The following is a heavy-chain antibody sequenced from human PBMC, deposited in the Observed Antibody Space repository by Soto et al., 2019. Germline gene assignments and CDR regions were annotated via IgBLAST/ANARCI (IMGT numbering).Heavy chain of an antibody. CDR1: GYTFTSYG. V-gene: IGHV1-18*01. D-gene: IGHD6-13*01. CDR3: ARDMAPYSSSWPPEYYFDY. Sequence: GASVKVSCKASGYTFTSYGISWVRQAPGQGLGWMGWISAYNGNTNYAQKLQGRVTMTTDTSTSTAYMELRSLRSDDTAVYYCARDMAPYSSSWPPEYYFDYWGQGTLVTVSS. J-gene: IGHJ4*02. CDR2: ISAYNGNT.